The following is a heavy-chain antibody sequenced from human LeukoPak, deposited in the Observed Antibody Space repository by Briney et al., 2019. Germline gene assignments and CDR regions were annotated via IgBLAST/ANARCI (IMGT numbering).Heavy chain of an antibody. CDR2: TYYRSKWYN. V-gene: IGHV6-1*01. D-gene: IGHD6-6*01. J-gene: IGHJ6*03. CDR1: GDSVSSNHSA. Sequence: SQTLSLTCAISGDSVSSNHSAWNWIRQSPSRGLEWLGRTYYRSKWYNDYAVSVKSRITINPDTSKNQFSLQLNSVTPEDTAVYYCAIDGLGSSPQFDYYYYMDVWGKGTTVAVSS. CDR3: AIDGLGSSPQFDYYYYMDV.